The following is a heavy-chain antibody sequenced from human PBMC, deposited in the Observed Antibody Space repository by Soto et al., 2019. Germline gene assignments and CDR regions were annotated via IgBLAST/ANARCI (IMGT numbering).Heavy chain of an antibody. CDR1: CVSFSGYY. V-gene: IGHV4-34*01. CDR3: ARGCGYCTTGVCYVYYYYYRDV. Sequence: QVQLQQWGAGLLKPSETLALTCAVYCVSFSGYYWSWIRQPPGKGLDWIGEINHSGSTNYNPSLKSRVTTSVDTDTNHFSLNLSPVTAADSAVYYCARGCGYCTTGVCYVYYYYYRDVWGKWTTVT. D-gene: IGHD2-8*01. CDR2: INHSGST. J-gene: IGHJ6*03.